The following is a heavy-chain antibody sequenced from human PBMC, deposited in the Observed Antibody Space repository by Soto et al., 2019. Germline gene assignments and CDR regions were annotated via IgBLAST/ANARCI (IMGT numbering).Heavy chain of an antibody. D-gene: IGHD4-17*01. CDR2: ISGSGGST. V-gene: IGHV3-23*01. CDR1: GFTFSSYA. CDR3: ARPMVTTDYYYYYGMDV. J-gene: IGHJ6*02. Sequence: EVQLLESGGGLVQPGGSLRLSCAASGFTFSSYAMSWVRQAPGKGLEWVSAISGSGGSTYYADSVKGRFTISRDNSYNTRYLQMNSLRAEDTAVYYFARPMVTTDYYYYYGMDVWGQVTTVTVSS.